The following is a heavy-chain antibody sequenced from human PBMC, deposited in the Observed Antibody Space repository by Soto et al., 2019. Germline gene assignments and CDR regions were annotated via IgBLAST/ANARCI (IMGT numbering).Heavy chain of an antibody. CDR2: IYWDDDN. Sequence: QITLKESGPTLVKPTQTLTLTSTFSGFSLTNNGEAVGWFRQSPGKALEWLVLIYWDDDNRYNPTLRTRLSTTKDTSKNQVVLTLTNMDPVDTATYYCARYVATSPAGWFEPWGQGIPVTVSS. CDR1: GFSLTNNGEA. CDR3: ARYVATSPAGWFEP. D-gene: IGHD3-10*02. J-gene: IGHJ5*02. V-gene: IGHV2-5*02.